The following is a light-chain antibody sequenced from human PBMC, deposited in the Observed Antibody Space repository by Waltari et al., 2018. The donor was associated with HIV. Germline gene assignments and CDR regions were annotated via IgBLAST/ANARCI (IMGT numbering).Light chain of an antibody. CDR2: GNS. CDR3: QSYDSSLSDSRV. Sequence: QSVLPQPPSVSGAPGQRVTISCTGSSSNIGAGYDVHWYQQLPGTAPKLLIYGNSNRPSGVPDRCSGSKSGTSASLAITGLQAEDEADYYCQSYDSSLSDSRVFGGGTKLTVL. J-gene: IGLJ3*02. CDR1: SSNIGAGYD. V-gene: IGLV1-40*01.